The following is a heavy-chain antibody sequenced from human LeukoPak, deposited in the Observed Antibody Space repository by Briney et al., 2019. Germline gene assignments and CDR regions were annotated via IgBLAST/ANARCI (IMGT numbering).Heavy chain of an antibody. J-gene: IGHJ4*02. Sequence: SETLSLTCSVSGGSMNSYYWSWIRQSPGKGLEWIGYIYYSGSTNYNPSLKSRVTISVDTSKNQFSLKLSSVAAADTAVYYCARHVWLQPFDYWGQGTLVTVSS. CDR1: GGSMNSYY. V-gene: IGHV4-59*08. D-gene: IGHD3-9*01. CDR3: ARHVWLQPFDY. CDR2: IYYSGST.